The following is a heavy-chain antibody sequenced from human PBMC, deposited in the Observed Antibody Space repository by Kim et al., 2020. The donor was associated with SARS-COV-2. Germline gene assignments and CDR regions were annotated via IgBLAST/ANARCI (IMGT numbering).Heavy chain of an antibody. V-gene: IGHV5-51*01. CDR1: GYSFTSYW. J-gene: IGHJ6*01. Sequence: GESLKISCKGSGYSFTSYWIGWVRQMPGKGLEWMGIIYPGDSDTRYSPSFQGQVTISADKSISTAYLQWSSLKASDTAMYYCARQSFRSMILGVITSDYYYAMDVWGQGTTVTVSS. D-gene: IGHD3-10*01. CDR2: IYPGDSDT. CDR3: ARQSFRSMILGVITSDYYYAMDV.